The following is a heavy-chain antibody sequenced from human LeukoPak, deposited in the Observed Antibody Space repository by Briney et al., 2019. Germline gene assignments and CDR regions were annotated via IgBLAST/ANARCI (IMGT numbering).Heavy chain of an antibody. CDR2: ISNPSSTR. CDR1: GFIFSDYY. J-gene: IGHJ4*02. D-gene: IGHD1-26*01. CDR3: ASGGIYYGAAFDF. V-gene: IGHV3-11*01. Sequence: GGSLRLSCDASGFIFSDYYMSWVRQAPGKGLEWISYISNPSSTRYYADSVKGRFTISRDNAKNSLYLQMNSLRAEDTALYYCASGGIYYGAAFDFWGQGTLVTVSS.